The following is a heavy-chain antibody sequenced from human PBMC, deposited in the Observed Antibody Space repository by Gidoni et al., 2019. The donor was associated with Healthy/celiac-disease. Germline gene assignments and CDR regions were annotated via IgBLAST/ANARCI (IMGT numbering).Heavy chain of an antibody. Sequence: EVQLVESGGGLVQPGGSLRLSCAASGFTFSSYSMNWVRQAPGKGLEWVSYISSSSSTIYYADSVKGRFTISRDNAKNSLYLQMNSLRAEDTAVYYCARDEVDDSSGYYSFDAFDIWGQGTMVTVSS. CDR1: GFTFSSYS. CDR2: ISSSSSTI. V-gene: IGHV3-48*01. CDR3: ARDEVDDSSGYYSFDAFDI. J-gene: IGHJ3*02. D-gene: IGHD3-22*01.